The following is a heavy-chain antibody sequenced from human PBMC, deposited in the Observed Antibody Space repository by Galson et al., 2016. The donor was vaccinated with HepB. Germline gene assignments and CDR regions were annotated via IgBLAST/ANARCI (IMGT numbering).Heavy chain of an antibody. D-gene: IGHD3-16*01. J-gene: IGHJ6*02. V-gene: IGHV4-39*02. CDR3: AREALGAHLNPEESNYGLDV. CDR2: IYYSGIT. CDR1: GGSISSSSYY. Sequence: ETLSLTCKFSGGSISSSSYYWGWIRQPPGKGLEWIGNIYYSGITNYNPSLKSRVNISLYASRNQFSLKLTSVTAADTAVYYCAREALGAHLNPEESNYGLDVWGQGTTVTVSS.